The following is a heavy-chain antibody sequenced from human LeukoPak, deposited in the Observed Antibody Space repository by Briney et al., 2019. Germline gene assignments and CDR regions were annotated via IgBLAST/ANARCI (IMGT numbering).Heavy chain of an antibody. D-gene: IGHD2-15*01. Sequence: GGSLRLSCAASGFTVSSNYMSWVRQAPGKGLEWVSYISSSSSTIYYADSVKGRFTISRDNAKNSLYLQMNSLRAEDTAVYYCARGWSDDAFDIWGQGTMVTVSS. CDR3: ARGWSDDAFDI. J-gene: IGHJ3*02. CDR1: GFTVSSNY. V-gene: IGHV3-48*01. CDR2: ISSSSSTI.